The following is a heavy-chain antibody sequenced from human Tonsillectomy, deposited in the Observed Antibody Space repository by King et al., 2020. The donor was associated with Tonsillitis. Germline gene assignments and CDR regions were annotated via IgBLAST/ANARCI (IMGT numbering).Heavy chain of an antibody. D-gene: IGHD3-3*01. CDR1: GFTFNNYG. CDR3: ANLVFGAGAYNTRDY. CDR2: ISYDGSNK. V-gene: IGHV3-30*18. J-gene: IGHJ4*02. Sequence: VQLVESGGGVVQPGRSLRLSCAASGFTFNNYGMHWVRQAPGKGLEWVAVISYDGSNKYYADSVKGRFTISRDNSKNTVYLQMNSLGAEDTAVYFCANLVFGAGAYNTRDYWGQGTLVTVSS.